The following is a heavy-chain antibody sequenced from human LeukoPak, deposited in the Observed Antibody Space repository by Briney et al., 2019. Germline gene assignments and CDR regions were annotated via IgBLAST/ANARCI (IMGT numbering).Heavy chain of an antibody. CDR1: GFTFSSYG. V-gene: IGHV3-30*02. CDR3: AKDPQHYYYDSSGPFDY. J-gene: IGHJ4*02. D-gene: IGHD3-22*01. CDR2: IRYDGSNK. Sequence: GGSLRLSCAASGFTFSSYGMHWVRQAPGKGLEWVAFIRYDGSNKYYADSVKGRFTISRDNSKNTLYLQMISLRAEDTAVYYCAKDPQHYYYDSSGPFDYWGQGTLVTVSS.